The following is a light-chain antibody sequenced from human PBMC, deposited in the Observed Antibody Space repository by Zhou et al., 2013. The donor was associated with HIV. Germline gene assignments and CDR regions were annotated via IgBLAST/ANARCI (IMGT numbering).Light chain of an antibody. CDR3: MQALQTPRT. CDR2: VGS. V-gene: IGKV2-28*01. Sequence: DIVMTQSPLSLPVTPGEPASISCRSSQSLLHSNGYSYLDWYLQKPGQSPQLLIKVGSIRAAGVPDRFSGSGSGTDFTLKISRVETEDVGVYYCMQALQTPRTFGQGTKVEIK. CDR1: QSLLHSNGYSY. J-gene: IGKJ1*01.